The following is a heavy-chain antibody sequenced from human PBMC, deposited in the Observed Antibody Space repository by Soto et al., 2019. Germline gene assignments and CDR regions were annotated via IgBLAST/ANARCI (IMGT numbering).Heavy chain of an antibody. D-gene: IGHD3-9*01. J-gene: IGHJ4*02. CDR3: ASRERYFDWLPYYFDY. CDR2: IYYSGST. V-gene: IGHV4-39*01. Sequence: SETLSLTCTVSGGSISSSSYYWGWIRQPPGKGLEWIGSIYYSGSTYYNPSLKSRVTISVDTSKNQFSLKLSSVTAADTAVYYCASRERYFDWLPYYFDYWGQGTLVTVSS. CDR1: GGSISSSSYY.